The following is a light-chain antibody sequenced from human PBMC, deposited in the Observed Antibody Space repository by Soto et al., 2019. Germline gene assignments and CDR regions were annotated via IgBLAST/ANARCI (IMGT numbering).Light chain of an antibody. V-gene: IGLV1-47*02. J-gene: IGLJ1*01. CDR2: SIN. Sequence: QSVLTQPPSASGTPGQRVTISCSGSISNIGSNPVYWHQQLPGTAPKLLIFSINQPPSPVPERFSVSNSATSVSLAIPRLRPAYEVPYSCAAWADSLTVYVSASGTKVPVL. CDR3: AAWADSLTVYV. CDR1: ISNIGSNP.